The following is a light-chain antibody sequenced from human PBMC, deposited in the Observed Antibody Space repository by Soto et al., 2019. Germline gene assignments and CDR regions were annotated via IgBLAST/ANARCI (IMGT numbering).Light chain of an antibody. CDR3: QQYAYSPHP. V-gene: IGKV3-20*01. CDR2: GAS. J-gene: IGKJ2*01. Sequence: EIVLTQSPGTLSLSPGERGTLSCRASQSVSSYYLAWYQQKPGQAPRLLIYGASSRATGIPDRFSGSGSRTDFTLTISRLEPEDFAVYYCQQYAYSPHPFGQGTKLEIK. CDR1: QSVSSYY.